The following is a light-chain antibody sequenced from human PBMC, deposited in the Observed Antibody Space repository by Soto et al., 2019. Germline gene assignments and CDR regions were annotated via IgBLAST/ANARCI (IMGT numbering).Light chain of an antibody. V-gene: IGKV1-12*01. CDR3: QQADSFPIT. CDR1: EDINSR. CDR2: AAF. Sequence: MHMTHSPSSVSGSLGDRVIIYFRPSEDINSRLAWDQQKPGNAPKLLIYAAFILQSGVPSRFSGYGSGTDFTLSISSLQPEDFATYYCQQADSFPITFGQGTRLENK. J-gene: IGKJ5*01.